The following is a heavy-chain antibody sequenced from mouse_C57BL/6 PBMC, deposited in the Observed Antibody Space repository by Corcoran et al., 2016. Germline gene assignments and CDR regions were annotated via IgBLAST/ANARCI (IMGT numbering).Heavy chain of an antibody. CDR3: AIKQPYASDY. V-gene: IGHV1-26*01. CDR1: GYTFTDYY. CDR2: INPNNGGT. Sequence: EVQLQQSGPELVKPGASVKISCKASGYTFTDYYMNWVKQSHGKSLEWIGDINPNNGGTSYNQKFKGKATLTVDKSSSTAYMELRSLTSEDSDYYYWAIKQPYASDYWCQGTTLTVSS. D-gene: IGHD1-3*01. J-gene: IGHJ2*01.